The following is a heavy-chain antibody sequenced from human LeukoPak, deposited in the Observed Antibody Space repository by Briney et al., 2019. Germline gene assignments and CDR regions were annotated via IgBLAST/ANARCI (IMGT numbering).Heavy chain of an antibody. D-gene: IGHD1-26*01. CDR1: GFTFSSHA. CDR3: AKGIVGATSGYYYYMDV. J-gene: IGHJ6*03. V-gene: IGHV3-30*04. Sequence: PGGSLRLSCAASGFTFSSHAMHWVRQAPGKGLEWVADISHDGSNKYYADSVKGRFTISRDNSKNTLYLQMNSLRGEDTAVYYCAKGIVGATSGYYYYMDVWGKGTTVTVSS. CDR2: ISHDGSNK.